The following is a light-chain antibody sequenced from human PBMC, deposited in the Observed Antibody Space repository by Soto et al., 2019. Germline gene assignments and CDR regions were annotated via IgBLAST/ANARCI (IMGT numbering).Light chain of an antibody. CDR1: QSVSSSY. Sequence: EIVLTQSPGTLSLSPRERATLSCRASQSVSSSYLAWDQQKPGQAPRLLIYGASSRATGIPDRFSGSGSGTDFTLTISRLEPEDFAVYYCQQYGSSPTWTVGQGTKVEIK. CDR2: GAS. CDR3: QQYGSSPTWT. J-gene: IGKJ1*01. V-gene: IGKV3-20*01.